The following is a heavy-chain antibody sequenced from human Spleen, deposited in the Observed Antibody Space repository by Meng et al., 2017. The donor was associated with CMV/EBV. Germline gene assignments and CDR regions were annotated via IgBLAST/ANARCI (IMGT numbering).Heavy chain of an antibody. CDR3: ARRKNEDTSWFDP. J-gene: IGHJ5*02. CDR1: VYTCTSCD. D-gene: IGHD1-1*01. CDR2: ISGDNGNT. V-gene: IGHV1-18*01. Sequence: KTCVYTCTSCDISGVRQAPGQGLEWIGWISGDNGNTYYAQKLQGRVTMTTDTSTSTAYTELRSLRSDDTAVYYCARRKNEDTSWFDPWGQGTLVTVSS.